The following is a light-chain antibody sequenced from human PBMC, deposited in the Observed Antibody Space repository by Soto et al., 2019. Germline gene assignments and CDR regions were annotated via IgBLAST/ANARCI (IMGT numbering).Light chain of an antibody. Sequence: EIVLTQSPGTLSLSPGERATLSCRASQSVSTTNLVWYQQRPGQAPRLLIYGASRRATGIPDRFSGSGSGTDFTLTISRLEPEDFAVYFCQQFGSSPLLSFGGGTKVEFK. CDR1: QSVSTTN. J-gene: IGKJ4*01. CDR2: GAS. V-gene: IGKV3-20*01. CDR3: QQFGSSPLLS.